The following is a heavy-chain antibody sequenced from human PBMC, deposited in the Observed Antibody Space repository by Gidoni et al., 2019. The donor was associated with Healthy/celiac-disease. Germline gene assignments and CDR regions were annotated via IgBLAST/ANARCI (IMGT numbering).Heavy chain of an antibody. Sequence: QVQLVQSGAEVKKPGSSVKVSCKASGGTFSSYAISWVRQAPGQGLEWMGGIIPIFGTANYAQKFQGRVTITADESTSTAYMELSSLRSEDTAVYYCATLVVVTPREPVHFDYWGQGTLVTVSS. CDR2: IIPIFGTA. CDR3: ATLVVVTPREPVHFDY. CDR1: GGTFSSYA. J-gene: IGHJ4*02. V-gene: IGHV1-69*01. D-gene: IGHD3-22*01.